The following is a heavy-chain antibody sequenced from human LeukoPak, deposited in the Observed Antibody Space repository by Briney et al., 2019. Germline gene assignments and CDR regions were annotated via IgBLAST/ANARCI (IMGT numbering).Heavy chain of an antibody. CDR2: IWYDGSDK. CDR1: GFTFSSYE. J-gene: IGHJ6*02. D-gene: IGHD2-15*01. V-gene: IGHV3-33*08. Sequence: PGGSLRLSCAASGFTFSSYEMNWVRQAPGKGLEWVAIIWYDGSDKYYAESVKGRFTISRDNSKNTLYLQVNSLRAEDTAVYYCARVGCTGGSCLAYNYYAMDVWGQGTTVTVSS. CDR3: ARVGCTGGSCLAYNYYAMDV.